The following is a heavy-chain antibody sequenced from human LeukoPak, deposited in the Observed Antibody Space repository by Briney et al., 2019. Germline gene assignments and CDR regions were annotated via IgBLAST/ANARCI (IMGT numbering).Heavy chain of an antibody. D-gene: IGHD3-3*01. CDR1: GYTFTGYD. CDR2: MNPNSGNT. V-gene: IGHV1-8*01. J-gene: IGHJ4*02. Sequence: GASVKVSCKASGYTFTGYDINWVRQATGQGLEWMGWMNPNSGNTGYAQKFQGRVTMTRNTSISTAYMELSSLRSEDTAVYYCARTLLDSKTPTDYWGQGTLVTVSS. CDR3: ARTLLDSKTPTDY.